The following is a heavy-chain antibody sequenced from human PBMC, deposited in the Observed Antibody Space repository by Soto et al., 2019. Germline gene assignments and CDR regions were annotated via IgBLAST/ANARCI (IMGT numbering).Heavy chain of an antibody. CDR2: INPNSGGT. Sequence: ASVKVSCKASGYTFTGYYMHWVRQAPGQGLEWMGWINPNSGGTNYAQKFQGRVTMTRDTPISTAYMELSRLRSDDTAVYYCAKPTITMVRGVISYGMDVWGQGTTVTVS. J-gene: IGHJ6*02. CDR1: GYTFTGYY. V-gene: IGHV1-2*02. CDR3: AKPTITMVRGVISYGMDV. D-gene: IGHD3-10*01.